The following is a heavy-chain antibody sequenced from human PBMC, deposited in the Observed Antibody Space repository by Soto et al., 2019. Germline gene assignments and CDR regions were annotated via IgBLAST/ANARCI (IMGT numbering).Heavy chain of an antibody. V-gene: IGHV3-33*01. Sequence: PGGSLRLSCAASGFTFSSYGMHWVRQAPGKGLEWVAVIWYDGSNKYYADSVKGRFTISRDNSKNTLYLQMNSLRAEYTAVYYCARDTAAAGNYYFDYWGQGTLVTVSS. J-gene: IGHJ4*02. CDR2: IWYDGSNK. CDR3: ARDTAAAGNYYFDY. CDR1: GFTFSSYG. D-gene: IGHD6-13*01.